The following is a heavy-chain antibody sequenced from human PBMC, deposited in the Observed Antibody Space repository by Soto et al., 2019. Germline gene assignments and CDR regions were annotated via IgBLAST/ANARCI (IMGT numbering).Heavy chain of an antibody. Sequence: GASVKVSCKAPGYTFTGYAMHWVRQAPGQRLEWMGWINAGNGNTKYSQKFQGRVTITRDTSASTAYMELSSLRSEDTAVYYCARDGNYYDSSGLDGMDVWGQGTTVTVSS. D-gene: IGHD3-22*01. V-gene: IGHV1-3*01. CDR3: ARDGNYYDSSGLDGMDV. J-gene: IGHJ6*02. CDR2: INAGNGNT. CDR1: GYTFTGYA.